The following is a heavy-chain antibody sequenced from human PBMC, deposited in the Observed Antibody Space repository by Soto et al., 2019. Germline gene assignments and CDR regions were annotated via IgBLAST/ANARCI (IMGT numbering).Heavy chain of an antibody. CDR1: GFTFSNYG. J-gene: IGHJ4*02. Sequence: GGSLRLSCEGSGFTFSNYGMAWVRQPPGKGLEWVSTISSGGGNTHYTDSVRGRFTISRDNSENTLYLQVNGLRVEDTAVYYCARDNVTPETGQHFDYWGQGTXVTVSS. CDR2: ISSGGGNT. V-gene: IGHV3-23*01. CDR3: ARDNVTPETGQHFDY. D-gene: IGHD3-9*01.